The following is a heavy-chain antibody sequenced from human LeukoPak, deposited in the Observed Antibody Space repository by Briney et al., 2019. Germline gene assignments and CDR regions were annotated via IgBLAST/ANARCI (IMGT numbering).Heavy chain of an antibody. Sequence: GGSLRLSCAASGFTFSSYGMHWVRQAPGKGLEWVAVISYDGSNKYYADSVKGRFTISRDNSKNTLYLQMNSLRAEDTAVYYCARDGTTVVISGYDYWGQGTLVTVSS. V-gene: IGHV3-30*03. D-gene: IGHD4-23*01. J-gene: IGHJ4*02. CDR1: GFTFSSYG. CDR2: ISYDGSNK. CDR3: ARDGTTVVISGYDY.